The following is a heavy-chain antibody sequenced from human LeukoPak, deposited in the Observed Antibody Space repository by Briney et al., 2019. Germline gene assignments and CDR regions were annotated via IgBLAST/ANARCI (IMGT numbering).Heavy chain of an antibody. CDR1: GYTLTELS. V-gene: IGHV1-24*01. Sequence: GASVKVSCKVSGYTLTELSMHWVRQAPGKGLEWMGGFDPEDGETIYAQKFQGRVTMTEDTSIDTAYMELSSLRSEGTAVYYCATGAYYGSGSPIYPWGQGTLVTVSS. CDR3: ATGAYYGSGSPIYP. D-gene: IGHD3-10*01. CDR2: FDPEDGET. J-gene: IGHJ5*02.